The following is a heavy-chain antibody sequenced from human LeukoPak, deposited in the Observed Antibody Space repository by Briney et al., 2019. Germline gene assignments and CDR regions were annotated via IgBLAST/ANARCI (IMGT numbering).Heavy chain of an antibody. CDR3: ARHPTVIDGHI. J-gene: IGHJ3*02. CDR1: GFTFSSYA. D-gene: IGHD3-22*01. CDR2: ISYDGSNK. Sequence: PGGSLRLSCAASGFTFSSYAMHWVRQAPGKGLEWVAVISYDGSNKYYADSVKGRFTISRDNSKNTLYLQMNSLRAGDTAVYYCARHPTVIDGHIWGQGTMVTVSS. V-gene: IGHV3-30*01.